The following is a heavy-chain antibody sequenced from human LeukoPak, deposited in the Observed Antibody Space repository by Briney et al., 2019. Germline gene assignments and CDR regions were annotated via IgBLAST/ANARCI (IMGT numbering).Heavy chain of an antibody. J-gene: IGHJ4*02. Sequence: SETLSLTCSVSGGSISSFYWGWIRQPPGKGLEWIGHMHSSGSTTYNPSLRSRVTISVDTSKNQFSLKLSSVTAADTAVYYCARLHEGYCTNGVCYTFDYWGQGTLVTVSS. CDR1: GGSISSFY. CDR2: MHSSGST. D-gene: IGHD2-8*01. V-gene: IGHV4-59*12. CDR3: ARLHEGYCTNGVCYTFDY.